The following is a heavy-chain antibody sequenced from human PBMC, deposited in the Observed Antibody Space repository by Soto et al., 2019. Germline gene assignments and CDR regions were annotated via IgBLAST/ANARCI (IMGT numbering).Heavy chain of an antibody. D-gene: IGHD6-19*01. CDR3: AVAVAGPTAIGY. CDR2: INSDGSRT. J-gene: IGHJ4*02. CDR1: GFTFSSYW. V-gene: IGHV3-74*01. Sequence: EVQLVESGGGLVQPGGSLRLSCAASGFTFSSYWMHWVRQAPGKGLVWVSRINSDGSRTSYADSVKGRFTISRDNAKNTPYLQMNSLRAEDTAVYYCAVAVAGPTAIGYWGQGTLVTVSS.